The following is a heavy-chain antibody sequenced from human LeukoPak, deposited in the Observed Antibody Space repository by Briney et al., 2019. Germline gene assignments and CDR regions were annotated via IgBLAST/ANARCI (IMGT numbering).Heavy chain of an antibody. CDR1: GFTFSSYS. Sequence: PGGSLRHSCAASGFTFSSYSMNWVRQAPGQGLEWVSYISSSSGTIYYADSVKGRFTTSRDNAKNSLYLQMNSLRAEDTAVYYCARVPGNYYYYMDVWGKGTTVTVSS. CDR2: ISSSSGTI. D-gene: IGHD3-10*01. CDR3: ARVPGNYYYYMDV. J-gene: IGHJ6*03. V-gene: IGHV3-48*04.